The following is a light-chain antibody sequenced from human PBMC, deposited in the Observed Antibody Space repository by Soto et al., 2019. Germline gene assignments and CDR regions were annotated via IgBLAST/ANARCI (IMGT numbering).Light chain of an antibody. CDR2: EGT. CDR3: CSHAGSSTYV. CDR1: REDVENYNL. V-gene: IGLV2-23*01. Sequence: QCVLTHPASVCVSPWQSVAISCTETREDVENYNLVSWYQHHPGTAPKLIIYEGTKRPSGVSNRFSGSESGNTASLTISWLQAEDAADYYCCSHAGSSTYVFGTGTKVTVL. J-gene: IGLJ1*01.